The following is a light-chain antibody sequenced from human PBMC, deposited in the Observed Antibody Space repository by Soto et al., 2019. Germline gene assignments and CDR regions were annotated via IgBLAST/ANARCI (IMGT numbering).Light chain of an antibody. CDR2: VNS. CDR1: SSNIGAGYD. V-gene: IGLV1-40*01. Sequence: QSVLTQPPSVSGAPGQRVTISCTGSSSNIGAGYDVHWYQQLPGTAPKLLIYVNSNRPSGVPDRFSGSKSGTSASLAITGLQAEDEGDYYCQSYDSRLSGSVFGGGTKLTV. J-gene: IGLJ2*01. CDR3: QSYDSRLSGSV.